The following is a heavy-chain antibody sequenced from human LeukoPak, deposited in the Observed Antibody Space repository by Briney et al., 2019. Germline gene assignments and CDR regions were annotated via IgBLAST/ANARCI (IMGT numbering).Heavy chain of an antibody. CDR1: GGSFSSDY. Sequence: SETLSLTCDFSGGSFSSDYWSWFRQPPGGGLEWIAEIYPAGDTKYNPSLTGRATISADRSRGQLFLGLSSVTAADTAVYYCAAYQWRFHNDVWGQGTLVTVSS. CDR3: AAYQWRFHNDV. CDR2: IYPAGDT. D-gene: IGHD6-19*01. V-gene: IGHV4-34*01. J-gene: IGHJ4*02.